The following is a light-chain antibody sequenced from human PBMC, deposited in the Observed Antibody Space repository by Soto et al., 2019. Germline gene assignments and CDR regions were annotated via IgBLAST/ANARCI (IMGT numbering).Light chain of an antibody. J-gene: IGLJ1*01. CDR3: SSYTTSTPRQLV. V-gene: IGLV2-14*03. CDR1: NNDGGGYNY. Sequence: QSVRTQASAGFGCPGRSIASCFPGNNNDGGGYNYVSWYQHHPGKAPKLMIFDVSNRLSGVSNRFSGSKSGNTASLTISGLQPEDEADYYCSSYTTSTPRQLVFGPGTKAPS. CDR2: DVS.